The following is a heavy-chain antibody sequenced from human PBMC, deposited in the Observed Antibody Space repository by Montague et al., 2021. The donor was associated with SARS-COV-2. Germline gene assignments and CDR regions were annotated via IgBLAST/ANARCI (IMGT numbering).Heavy chain of an antibody. CDR3: ARGGVDTTMILVVFTGAADSFDS. V-gene: IGHV4-39*07. J-gene: IGHJ4*02. CDR2: DNHSGRI. D-gene: IGHD3-22*01. Sequence: SETLSLTCTVSGGSISSGSYYWSWIRQPPGKGLEWLGEDNHSGRINYNPSLKSRITISVDTSKNQFSLRLISVSAAASAVYFCARGGVDTTMILVVFTGAADSFDSWGQGTLVSVSS. CDR1: GGSISSGSYY.